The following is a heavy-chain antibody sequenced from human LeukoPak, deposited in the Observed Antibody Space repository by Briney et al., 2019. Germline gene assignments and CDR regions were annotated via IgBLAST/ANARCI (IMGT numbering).Heavy chain of an antibody. J-gene: IGHJ4*02. CDR2: IYPTGST. Sequence: SETLSLTCAVSGASISTGGLSWSWIRQPPGQGLEWIGLIYPTGSTYYNPSLESRVTISADSSKNHFSLELSSVTAADTALYYCVKGGPGCTSSTCYGALFDSWGQGTLVIVSS. CDR3: VKGGPGCTSSTCYGALFDS. CDR1: GASISTGGLS. D-gene: IGHD2-2*01. V-gene: IGHV4-30-2*01.